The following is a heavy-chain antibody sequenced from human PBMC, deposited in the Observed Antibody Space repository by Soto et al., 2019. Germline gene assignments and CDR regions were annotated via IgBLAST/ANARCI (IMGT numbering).Heavy chain of an antibody. V-gene: IGHV3-23*01. CDR2: ISGSGGST. Sequence: GGSLRLSCAASGFTFSSYAMSWVRQAPGKGLEWVSAISGSGGSTYYADSVKGRFTISRDNSKNTLYLQMNSLRAEDTAVYYCAKVREATMVRGVVDWFDPWGQGTLVTVSS. J-gene: IGHJ5*02. D-gene: IGHD3-10*01. CDR1: GFTFSSYA. CDR3: AKVREATMVRGVVDWFDP.